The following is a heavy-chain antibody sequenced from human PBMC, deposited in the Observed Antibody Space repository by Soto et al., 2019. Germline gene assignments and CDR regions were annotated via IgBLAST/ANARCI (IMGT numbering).Heavy chain of an antibody. CDR2: IIPIFGTA. V-gene: IGHV1-69*13. CDR1: GGTFSSYA. D-gene: IGHD2-2*01. J-gene: IGHJ5*02. Sequence: SVKVSCKASGGTFSSYAISWVRQAPGQGLEWMGGIIPIFGTANYAQKFQGRVTITADESTSTAYMELSSLRSEETAVYYCARVPRVVPAASYWFDPWGQGTLVTVSS. CDR3: ARVPRVVPAASYWFDP.